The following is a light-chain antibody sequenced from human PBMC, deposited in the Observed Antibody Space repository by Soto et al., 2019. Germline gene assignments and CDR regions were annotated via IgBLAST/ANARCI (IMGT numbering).Light chain of an antibody. V-gene: IGKV3-20*01. Sequence: EIVLTQSPGTLSLSPGERATLSCRASQSLRNNYLAWYQQKPGQTPRLLIHSASSRATGIPDRFSGSGSGTDFTLTISKLEPEDFAVYYCQHFNNSPRTFGGGTKVEIK. CDR1: QSLRNNY. J-gene: IGKJ4*01. CDR3: QHFNNSPRT. CDR2: SAS.